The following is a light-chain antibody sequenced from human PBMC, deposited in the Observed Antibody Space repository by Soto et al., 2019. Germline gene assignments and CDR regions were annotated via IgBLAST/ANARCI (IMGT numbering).Light chain of an antibody. J-gene: IGLJ1*01. V-gene: IGLV2-14*01. CDR3: SSYTSSSTYV. CDR2: EVS. CDR1: SSDVGGYNY. Sequence: QSVLTHPASVSGSPEQSITISCTGTSSDVGGYNYVSWYQQHPGKAPKLMIYEVSNRPSGVSNRFSGSKSGNTASLTISGLQAEDEADYYCSSYTSSSTYVFGTGTKVTVL.